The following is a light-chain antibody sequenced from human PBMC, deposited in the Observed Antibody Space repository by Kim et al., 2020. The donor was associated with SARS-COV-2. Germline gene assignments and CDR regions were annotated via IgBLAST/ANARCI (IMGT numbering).Light chain of an antibody. J-gene: IGKJ4*01. CDR3: QHYAALPLT. CDR1: QSVTNN. V-gene: IGKV3-20*01. Sequence: IVLTQSPGTLSLSPGERATLSCRASQSVTNNLAWYQQKPGQGPRLLIFGASSRATGIPDRFSGSGSGTDFTLTISRLEPEDFAVYFCQHYAALPLTFGGGTKVDIK. CDR2: GAS.